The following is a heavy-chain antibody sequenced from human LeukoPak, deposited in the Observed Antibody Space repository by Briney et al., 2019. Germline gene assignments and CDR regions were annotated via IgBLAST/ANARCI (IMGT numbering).Heavy chain of an antibody. J-gene: IGHJ6*02. CDR3: ARAPYGSGYGMYV. Sequence: GGSLTLSCAASGFTFSSYNMYWVRQAPGKGLEWVSSISSTSEHIYYADSVKGRFTISRDNAKNSLYLQMNSLRAEDTAVYYCARAPYGSGYGMYVWGQGTTVTVSS. D-gene: IGHD3-10*01. CDR2: ISSTSEHI. CDR1: GFTFSSYN. V-gene: IGHV3-21*01.